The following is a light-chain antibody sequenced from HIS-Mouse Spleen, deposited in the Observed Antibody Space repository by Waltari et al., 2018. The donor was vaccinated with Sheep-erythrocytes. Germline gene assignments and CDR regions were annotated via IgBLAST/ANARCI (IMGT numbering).Light chain of an antibody. CDR1: QGIRND. V-gene: IGKV1-6*01. J-gene: IGKJ1*01. CDR2: AAS. Sequence: AIQMTQSPSSLSASVRDRVTTTCRASQGIRNDLGWYQQKPGKAPKLLIYAASSLQSGVPSRFSGSGSGTDFTLTISSLQPEDFATYYCLQDYNYPWTFGQGTKVEIK. CDR3: LQDYNYPWT.